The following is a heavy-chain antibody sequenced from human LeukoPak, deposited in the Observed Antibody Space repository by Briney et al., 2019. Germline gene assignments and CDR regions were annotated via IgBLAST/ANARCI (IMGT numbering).Heavy chain of an antibody. D-gene: IGHD3-10*01. CDR1: GGSISFGGYY. V-gene: IGHV4-31*03. CDR3: ARVTSGEFADY. Sequence: SETLSLTCTVSGGSISFGGYYWSWIRQHPGKGLEWSGYIYYSGITYYDPSLKSRVTISVDTSKNQFSLYLSSVTAADTAVYYCARVTSGEFADYWGQGTLVTVSS. J-gene: IGHJ4*02. CDR2: IYYSGIT.